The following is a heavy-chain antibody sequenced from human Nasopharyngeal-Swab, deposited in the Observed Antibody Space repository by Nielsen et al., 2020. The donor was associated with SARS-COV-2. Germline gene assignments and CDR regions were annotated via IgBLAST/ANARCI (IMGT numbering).Heavy chain of an antibody. CDR1: GFTFSSYG. CDR2: IWYDGSNK. Sequence: GESLKISCAASGFTFSSYGMHWVRQAPGKGMEWVAVIWYDGSNKYYADSVKGRFIISRDNSKNTLYLQMNSLRAEDTAVYYCARDGCSSTSCSYGMDVWGQGTTVTVSS. CDR3: ARDGCSSTSCSYGMDV. D-gene: IGHD2-2*01. J-gene: IGHJ6*02. V-gene: IGHV3-33*01.